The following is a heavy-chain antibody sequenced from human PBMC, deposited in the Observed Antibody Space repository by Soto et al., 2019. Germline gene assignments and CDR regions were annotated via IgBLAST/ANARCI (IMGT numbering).Heavy chain of an antibody. CDR2: INAGNGNT. J-gene: IGHJ6*02. CDR1: GYTFTSYA. V-gene: IGHV1-3*01. Sequence: ASVKVSCKASGYTFTSYAMHCVRQAPGQRLEWMGWINAGNGNTKYSQKFQGRVTITRDTSASTAYMELSSLRSEDTAVYYCARAPQGTIFGVVIGPYYYYGMDVWGQGTTVTVSS. D-gene: IGHD3-3*01. CDR3: ARAPQGTIFGVVIGPYYYYGMDV.